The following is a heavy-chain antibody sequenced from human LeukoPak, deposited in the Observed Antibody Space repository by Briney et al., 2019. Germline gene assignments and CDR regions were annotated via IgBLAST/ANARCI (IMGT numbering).Heavy chain of an antibody. J-gene: IGHJ4*02. D-gene: IGHD2-21*02. CDR3: ARVLAYCGGDCYPY. Sequence: SVKVSCKASGGTFSSYAISWVRQAPGQGLEWMGGIIPIFGTANYAQKFQGRVTITTDESTSTAYMELSSLRSEDTAVYYCARVLAYCGGDCYPYWGQGTLVTVSS. CDR2: IIPIFGTA. CDR1: GGTFSSYA. V-gene: IGHV1-69*05.